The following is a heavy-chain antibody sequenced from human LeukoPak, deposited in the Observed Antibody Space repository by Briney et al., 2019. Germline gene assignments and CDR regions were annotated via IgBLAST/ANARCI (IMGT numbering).Heavy chain of an antibody. D-gene: IGHD3-22*01. Sequence: SVKVSCKASGGTFSSYAISWVRQAPGQGLEWMGRIIPIFGIANYAQKFQGRVTITADKSTSTAYMELSSLRPEDTAVYYCGASSYYYDSSGFIDYWGQGTLVTVSS. CDR1: GGTFSSYA. CDR3: GASSYYYDSSGFIDY. J-gene: IGHJ4*02. CDR2: IIPIFGIA. V-gene: IGHV1-69*04.